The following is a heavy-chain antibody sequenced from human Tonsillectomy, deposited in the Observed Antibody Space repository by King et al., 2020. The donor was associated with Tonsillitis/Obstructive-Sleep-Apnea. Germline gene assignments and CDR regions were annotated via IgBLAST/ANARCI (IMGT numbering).Heavy chain of an antibody. CDR1: GYTFTDYY. D-gene: IGHD3-3*01. V-gene: IGHV1-2*06. CDR2: INPNSGGT. J-gene: IGHJ4*02. CDR3: AILTIFGELITDY. Sequence: GQLVQSGAEVKKPGASVKVSCKASGYTFTDYYMHWVRQAPGQGLEWMGRINPNSGGTDYAQKFQGGVTMTRDTSISTAYMELSRVRSDDTAVYYCAILTIFGELITDYWGQGTLVTVSS.